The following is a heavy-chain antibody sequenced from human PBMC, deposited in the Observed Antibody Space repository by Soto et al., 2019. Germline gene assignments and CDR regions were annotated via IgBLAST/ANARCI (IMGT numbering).Heavy chain of an antibody. D-gene: IGHD6-13*01. J-gene: IGHJ5*02. V-gene: IGHV3-74*01. CDR3: AKDVKAAAGNP. CDR2: INSDGRST. Sequence: PGGSLRLSCAASGFTFSSYWMRWVRQAPGTGLVWVSLINSDGRSTTYADSVKGRFTISRDNSKNTLYLQMNSLRAEDTAVYYCAKDVKAAAGNPWGQGTLVTVSS. CDR1: GFTFSSYW.